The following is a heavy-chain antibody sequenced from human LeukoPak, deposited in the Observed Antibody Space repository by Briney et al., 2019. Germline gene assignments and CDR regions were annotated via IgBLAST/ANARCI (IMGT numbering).Heavy chain of an antibody. J-gene: IGHJ4*02. CDR2: IKSKVDGGTT. D-gene: IGHD3-22*01. CDR3: TTQGHHYDSSGYNFVDY. V-gene: IGHV3-15*01. CDR1: GFTVSSNY. Sequence: PGGSLRLSCAASGFTVSSNYMTWVRQAPGKGLEWVGRIKSKVDGGTTDYAAPVKGRFTISRDDSKNTVNLQMNSLKSEDTAVYHCTTQGHHYDSSGYNFVDYWGQGTLVTVSS.